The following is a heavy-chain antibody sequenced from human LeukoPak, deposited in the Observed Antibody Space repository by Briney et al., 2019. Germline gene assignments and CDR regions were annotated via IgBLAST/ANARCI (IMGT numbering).Heavy chain of an antibody. CDR2: IYYSGST. CDR1: GGSISSGDYY. V-gene: IGHV4-30-4*01. Sequence: SQTLSLTCTVSGGSISSGDYYWSWIRQPPGKGLEWIGYIYYSGSTYYNPTLKSRVTISIDTSKKQFSLKLSSVTAADTAVYYCASTIVVVTARRFDYWGQGTLVTVSS. CDR3: ASTIVVVTARRFDY. J-gene: IGHJ4*02. D-gene: IGHD2-21*02.